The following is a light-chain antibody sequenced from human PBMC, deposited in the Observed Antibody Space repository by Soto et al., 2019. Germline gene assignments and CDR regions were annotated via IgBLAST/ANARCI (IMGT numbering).Light chain of an antibody. J-gene: IGKJ5*01. V-gene: IGKV3-20*01. CDR1: QSVSSSY. Sequence: EIVLTQSPVTLSFSPGGRSICSCRASQSVSSSYIAWYQQRPGQTPSLLIYGASTRATGIPDRFSGSGSGTHFTLTISRLEPGDFAVYYCQHFGGTTFTFGQGTRLEIK. CDR2: GAS. CDR3: QHFGGTTFT.